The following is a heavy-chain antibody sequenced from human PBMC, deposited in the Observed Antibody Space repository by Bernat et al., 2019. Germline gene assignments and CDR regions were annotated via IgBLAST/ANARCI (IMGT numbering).Heavy chain of an antibody. CDR2: ISDSGDTI. V-gene: IGHV3-23*01. CDR3: ARVNYYFDY. CDR1: GFTFSNYA. D-gene: IGHD3-22*01. Sequence: EVQVLESGGGLVQPGGSLRLSCTASGFTFSNYAMSWVRQAPGKGLECVSIISDSGDTIYYADSVKGRFTISRDNAKNSLYLQMNSLRAEDTAVYYCARVNYYFDYWGQGTLVTVSS. J-gene: IGHJ4*02.